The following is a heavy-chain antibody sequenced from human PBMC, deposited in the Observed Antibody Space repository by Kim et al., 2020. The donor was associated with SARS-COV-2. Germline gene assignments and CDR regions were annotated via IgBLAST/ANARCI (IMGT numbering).Heavy chain of an antibody. D-gene: IGHD4-4*01. CDR3: ARDPLNDYSNSDWFDP. CDR1: GYTFTGYY. Sequence: ASVKVSCKASGYTFTGYYMHWVRQAPGQGLEWMGRINPNSGGTNYAQKFQGRVTMTRDTSISTAYMELSRLRSDDTAVYYCARDPLNDYSNSDWFDPWGQGTLVTVSS. J-gene: IGHJ5*02. V-gene: IGHV1-2*06. CDR2: INPNSGGT.